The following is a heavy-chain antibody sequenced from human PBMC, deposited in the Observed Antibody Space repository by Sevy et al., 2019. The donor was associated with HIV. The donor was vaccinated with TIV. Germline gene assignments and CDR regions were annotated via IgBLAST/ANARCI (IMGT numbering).Heavy chain of an antibody. CDR1: GASIRDSSYY. CDR2: FYSYGET. D-gene: IGHD6-13*01. Sequence: SETLSLTCTVSGASIRDSSYYWAWIRQPPGKGLEWIGIFYSYGETYYNSSLKSRVTISVDTSKNQFSLSLTSVTAADTAIYFCARSMEQQLDAFDIWGQGTMVTVSS. CDR3: ARSMEQQLDAFDI. V-gene: IGHV4-39*01. J-gene: IGHJ3*02.